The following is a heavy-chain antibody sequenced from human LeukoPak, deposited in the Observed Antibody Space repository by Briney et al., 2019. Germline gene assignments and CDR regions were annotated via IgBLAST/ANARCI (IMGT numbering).Heavy chain of an antibody. J-gene: IGHJ4*02. CDR1: GGSISSYY. V-gene: IGHV4-59*01. CDR3: ARGRDSGNYTPLDY. CDR2: IYYSGST. D-gene: IGHD5-24*01. Sequence: SETLSLTCTGSGGSISSYYWSWIRQPPGKRLEWIGYIYYSGSTNYNPSLKSRVTMAVDTSKKQFSLKLSSVTAADTAVYYCARGRDSGNYTPLDYWGQGTLVTVSS.